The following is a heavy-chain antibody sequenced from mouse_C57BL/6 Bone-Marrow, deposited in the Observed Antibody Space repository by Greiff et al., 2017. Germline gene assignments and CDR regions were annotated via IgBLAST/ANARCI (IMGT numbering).Heavy chain of an antibody. CDR2: IRPSDSDT. CDR1: GYTFTSYW. V-gene: IGHV1-74*01. J-gene: IGHJ1*03. D-gene: IGHD2-2*01. CDR3: AIPIYYGYDDPYWYFDV. Sequence: QVQLQQPGAELVKPGASVKVSCKASGYTFTSYWMHWVKQRPGQGLEWIGRIRPSDSDTNYNQKFKGKATLTVDKSSSTAYMQLCSLTSEYSAVYYCAIPIYYGYDDPYWYFDVWGTGTTVTVYS.